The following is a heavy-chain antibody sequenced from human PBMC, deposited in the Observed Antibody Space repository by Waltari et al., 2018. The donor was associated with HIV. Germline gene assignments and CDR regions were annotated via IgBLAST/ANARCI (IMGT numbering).Heavy chain of an antibody. D-gene: IGHD2-2*01. CDR3: ASGVGYQLLAPYGMDV. J-gene: IGHJ6*02. CDR1: GYTFTSYG. V-gene: IGHV1-18*01. CDR2: IVAYNGNT. Sequence: QVQLVQSGAEVKKPGASVKVSCKASGYTFTSYGISWVRQAPGQGLAWMGWIVAYNGNTNYARTLQYRVTMTTETATSTAYMELRSLRSDDTVVYYCASGVGYQLLAPYGMDVWGQGTTVTVSS.